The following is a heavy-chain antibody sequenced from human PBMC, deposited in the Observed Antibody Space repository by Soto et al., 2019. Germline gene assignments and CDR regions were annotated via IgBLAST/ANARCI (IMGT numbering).Heavy chain of an antibody. V-gene: IGHV3-7*05. CDR2: IKQDGSEK. CDR3: AKNRGSGSYTNWNFDV. D-gene: IGHD1-26*01. J-gene: IGHJ2*01. CDR1: GITFSSYW. Sequence: PWGSLRLSCAACGITFSSYWMSWVRQAPGKGLEWVANIKQDGSEKYYVDSVKGRFTISRDNSRNTLFLQMNSLRAEDTAVYYCAKNRGSGSYTNWNFDVWGRGTLVTVSS.